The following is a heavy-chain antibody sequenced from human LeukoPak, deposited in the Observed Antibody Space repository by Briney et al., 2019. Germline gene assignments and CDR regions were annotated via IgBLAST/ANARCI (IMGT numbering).Heavy chain of an antibody. Sequence: GGSLRLSCAASGFTFDDYAMHWVRQAPGKGLEWVSLISGDGGRTHYADSVKGRFTISRDNSKNSLYLQMNSLRTEDTAFYYCAKAYYDYVCGSYRYFCAFDIWGQGTMVTVSS. J-gene: IGHJ3*02. CDR2: ISGDGGRT. CDR1: GFTFDDYA. V-gene: IGHV3-43*02. D-gene: IGHD3-16*02. CDR3: AKAYYDYVCGSYRYFCAFDI.